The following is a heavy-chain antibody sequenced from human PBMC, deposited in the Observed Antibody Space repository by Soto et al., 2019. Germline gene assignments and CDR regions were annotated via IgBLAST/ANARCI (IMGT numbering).Heavy chain of an antibody. CDR2: INAGTGNT. D-gene: IGHD2-15*01. V-gene: IGHV1-3*01. J-gene: IGHJ4*02. CDR3: ARGCSGGSCYIFEY. CDR1: GYTFTSYA. Sequence: GASVKVSCKASGYTFTSYAVHWVRQAPGQSLEWMGWINAGTGNTKYSQKFQGRVTITRDTSASTVFMGLSSLKSEDTAVYYCARGCSGGSCYIFEYWGQGTLVTVSS.